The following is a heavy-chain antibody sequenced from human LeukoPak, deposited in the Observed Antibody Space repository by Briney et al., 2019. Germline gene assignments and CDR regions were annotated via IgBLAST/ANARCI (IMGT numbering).Heavy chain of an antibody. CDR3: ARGPKGGDGYNRFDY. D-gene: IGHD5-24*01. J-gene: IGHJ4*02. V-gene: IGHV5-51*01. CDR1: GYSFTNHW. Sequence: GESLKISCKGFGYSFTNHWIGWVRQMPGKGLEWMGIIYPGDSDTRYSPSFQGQVTVSVDKSISTAYLQWSSLKASDTAMYYCARGPKGGDGYNRFDYWGQGTLVTVSS. CDR2: IYPGDSDT.